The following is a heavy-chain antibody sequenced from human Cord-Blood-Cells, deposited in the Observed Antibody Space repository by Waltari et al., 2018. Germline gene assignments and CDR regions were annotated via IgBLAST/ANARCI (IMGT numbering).Heavy chain of an antibody. CDR2: IYHSGST. CDR3: ARGGNSIVVVPAAMWFDP. J-gene: IGHJ5*02. Sequence: QVQLQESGPGLVKPSETLSLTCAVSGYSISSGYYWGWIRQPPGKGLEWIGSIYHSGSTYNNPSLKSRVTISVDTSKNQFSLKLSSVTAADTAVYYCARGGNSIVVVPAAMWFDPWGQGTLVTVSS. D-gene: IGHD2-2*01. V-gene: IGHV4-38-2*01. CDR1: GYSISSGYY.